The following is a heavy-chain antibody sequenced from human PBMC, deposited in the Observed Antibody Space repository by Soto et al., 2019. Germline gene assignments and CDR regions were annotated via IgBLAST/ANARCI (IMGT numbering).Heavy chain of an antibody. J-gene: IGHJ6*02. CDR2: IWYDGSNK. CDR3: ARDLLSDYDYGMDV. CDR1: GFTFSSYG. V-gene: IGHV3-33*01. D-gene: IGHD3-22*01. Sequence: QVQLVESGGGVVQPGRSLRLSCAASGFTFSSYGMHWVRQAPGKGLEWVAVIWYDGSNKYYADSVKGRFTISRDNSKNTLYLQMNSLRAEDTAVYYCARDLLSDYDYGMDVWGQGTTVTVSS.